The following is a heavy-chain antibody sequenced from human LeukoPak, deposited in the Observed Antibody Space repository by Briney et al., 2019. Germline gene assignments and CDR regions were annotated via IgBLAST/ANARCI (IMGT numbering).Heavy chain of an antibody. CDR1: GFTFSSYE. V-gene: IGHV3-15*01. Sequence: GGSLRLSCAASGFTFSSYEMNWVRQAPGKGLEWVGRIKSKTDGGTTDYAAPVKGRFTISRDDSKKTLCLKVTSLKTEDTAVYYCTTVPSRLAWGQGTLVTVSS. CDR2: IKSKTDGGTT. J-gene: IGHJ4*02. CDR3: TTVPSRLA.